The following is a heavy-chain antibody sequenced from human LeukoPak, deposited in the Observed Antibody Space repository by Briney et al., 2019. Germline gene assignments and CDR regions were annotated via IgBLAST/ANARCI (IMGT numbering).Heavy chain of an antibody. D-gene: IGHD1-1*01. CDR3: ASHRTGKYYWYFDL. J-gene: IGHJ2*01. CDR2: ISYRGTT. V-gene: IGHV4-31*03. Sequence: PSQTLSLTCSVSGDSISSGGYYWSWIRQHPGKGLEWIGYISYRGTTSYNASLQRRLTILLDTSKNQFSLNLNSVTAADTAVYYCASHRTGKYYWYFDLWGRGTLVTVSS. CDR1: GDSISSGGYY.